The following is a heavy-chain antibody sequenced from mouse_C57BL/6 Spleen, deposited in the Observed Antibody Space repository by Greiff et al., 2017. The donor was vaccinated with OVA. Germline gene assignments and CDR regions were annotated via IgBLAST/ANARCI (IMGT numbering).Heavy chain of an antibody. CDR1: GYTFTSYW. Sequence: QVQLQQPGAELVLPGASVKLSCKASGYTFTSYWMHWVKQRPGQGLEWIGEIDPSDSYTNYNQKFKGKSTLTVAKSSSTAYMQLSSLTSEDAAVYYCARNWDYFDYWGQGTTLTVSS. CDR2: IDPSDSYT. V-gene: IGHV1-69*01. D-gene: IGHD4-1*01. CDR3: ARNWDYFDY. J-gene: IGHJ2*01.